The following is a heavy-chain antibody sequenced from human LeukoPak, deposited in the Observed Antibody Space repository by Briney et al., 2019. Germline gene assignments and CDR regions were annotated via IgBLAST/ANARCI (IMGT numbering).Heavy chain of an antibody. CDR1: GFTFSSYS. CDR3: AKDVVLRYFDWLLNYYYYYYYMDV. J-gene: IGHJ6*03. V-gene: IGHV3-48*01. D-gene: IGHD3-9*01. CDR2: ISSSSGNI. Sequence: GGSLRLSCAASGFTFSSYSMNWVRQAPGKGLEWVSYISSSSGNIKYADSVKGRFTISRDNAKNSLYLQMNSLRAEDTAVYYCAKDVVLRYFDWLLNYYYYYYYMDVWGKGTTVTVSS.